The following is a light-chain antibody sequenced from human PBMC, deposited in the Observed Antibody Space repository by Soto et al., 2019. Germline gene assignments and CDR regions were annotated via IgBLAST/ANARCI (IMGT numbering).Light chain of an antibody. Sequence: QSALTQPASVSGSPGQSITISCTGTSSDVGGSHFVSWYQQHPGKAPKLMIFDVSNRPSGMSDRFSGSKSGNTASLAISGLQAEDEADYYCCSYTASSTLHYVFGTGTKLTVL. CDR2: DVS. J-gene: IGLJ1*01. CDR3: CSYTASSTLHYV. V-gene: IGLV2-14*03. CDR1: SSDVGGSHF.